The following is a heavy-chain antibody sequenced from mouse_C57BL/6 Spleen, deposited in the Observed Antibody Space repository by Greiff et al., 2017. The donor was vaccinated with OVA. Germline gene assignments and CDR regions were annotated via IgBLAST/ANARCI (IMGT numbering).Heavy chain of an antibody. CDR2: ISSGSSTI. Sequence: DVKLVESGGGLVKPGGSLKLPCAASGFTFSDYGMHWVRQAPEKGLEWVAYISSGSSTIYYADTVKGRFTISRDNAKNTLFLQLTSLRSEDTAMYYCARQGGNCLAWFAYWGQGTLVTVSA. CDR3: ARQGGNCLAWFAY. V-gene: IGHV5-17*01. CDR1: GFTFSDYG. D-gene: IGHD2-1*01. J-gene: IGHJ3*01.